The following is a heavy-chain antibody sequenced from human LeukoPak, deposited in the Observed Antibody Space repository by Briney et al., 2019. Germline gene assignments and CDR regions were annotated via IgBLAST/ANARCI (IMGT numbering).Heavy chain of an antibody. V-gene: IGHV4-34*01. CDR1: GGSFSGYY. D-gene: IGHD6-19*01. J-gene: IGHJ4*02. CDR3: ARGQTYDSGWPYY. CDR2: INHSGST. Sequence: SETLSLTCAVYGGSFSGYYWSWIRQPPGKGLEWIGEINHSGSTNYNPSLKSRVTISVDTSKNQFSLKLSSVTAADTAVYYCARGQTYDSGWPYYWGQGTLVTVSS.